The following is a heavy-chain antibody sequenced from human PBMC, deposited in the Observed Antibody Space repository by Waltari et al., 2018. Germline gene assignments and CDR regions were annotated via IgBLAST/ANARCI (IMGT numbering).Heavy chain of an antibody. CDR1: GGNFSSYA. J-gene: IGHJ4*02. CDR3: ARDGYNGLFDY. CDR2: IIPIFGTA. V-gene: IGHV1-69*05. Sequence: QVQLVQSGAEVKKPGSSVKVSCKASGGNFSSYAISWVRQAPGQGLEWMGGIIPIFGTANYAQKFQGRVTITTDESTSTAYMELSSLRSEDTAVYYCARDGYNGLFDYWGQGTLVTVSS. D-gene: IGHD5-12*01.